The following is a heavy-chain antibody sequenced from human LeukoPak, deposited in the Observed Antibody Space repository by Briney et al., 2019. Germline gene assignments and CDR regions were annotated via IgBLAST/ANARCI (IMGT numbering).Heavy chain of an antibody. CDR3: AGETMGAYGDYMDV. CDR2: ISFSGFT. D-gene: IGHD3-10*01. J-gene: IGHJ6*03. V-gene: IGHV4-59*08. Sequence: SETLSLTCTVSGGSISGYYWSWIRRPPEKGLEWIGFISFSGFTNYNPSLESRITMSPDTSRKQFSLNLTSVTAADTAVYYCAGETMGAYGDYMDVWGKGTTVTVSS. CDR1: GGSISGYY.